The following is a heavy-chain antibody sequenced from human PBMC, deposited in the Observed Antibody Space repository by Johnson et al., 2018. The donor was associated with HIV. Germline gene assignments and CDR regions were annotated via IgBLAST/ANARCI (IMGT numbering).Heavy chain of an antibody. CDR3: GMSGVEDAAFDI. CDR1: GFTFSDYA. V-gene: IGHV3-30*04. CDR2: ISYDGSNK. Sequence: QMQLVESGGGVVQPGRSLRLSCAASGFTFSDYAMHWVRQAPGKGLEWVAVISYDGSNKYYADSVKGRFTISRDNYKNTLYLQMNSLIAEDTAEFYCGMSGVEDAAFDIWGQGTMVTVSS. J-gene: IGHJ3*02. D-gene: IGHD7-27*01.